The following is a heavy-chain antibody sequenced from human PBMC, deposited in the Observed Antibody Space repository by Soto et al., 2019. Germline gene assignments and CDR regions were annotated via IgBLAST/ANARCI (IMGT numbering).Heavy chain of an antibody. V-gene: IGHV1-69*02. CDR3: ARGGDVFGIDY. J-gene: IGHJ4*02. CDR2: IIPLLDIA. D-gene: IGHD4-17*01. Sequence: QVQLVQSGAEVKKPGSSVKVSCKASGGTFSNYTLNWVRQAPGQGLEWMGRIIPLLDIANYAQKFQGRVTITADKSTSTAYMELNSLRSEDTAVYYCARGGDVFGIDYWGQGTLVTVSS. CDR1: GGTFSNYT.